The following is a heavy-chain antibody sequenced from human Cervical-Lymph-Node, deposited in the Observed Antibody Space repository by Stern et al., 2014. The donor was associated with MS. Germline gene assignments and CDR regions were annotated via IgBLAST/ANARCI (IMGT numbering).Heavy chain of an antibody. Sequence: VQLVASGAEVKKPGESLKISCKLSGYSFTIYYIAWVRQMPGKGLEWMGVIYPYASDTTYSPSFQGQVTISADKSITTAYLQWSSLRASDTAMYYCARHVQGFDYWGQGTLVTVSS. J-gene: IGHJ4*02. CDR3: ARHVQGFDY. V-gene: IGHV5-51*01. CDR1: GYSFTIYY. CDR2: IYPYASDT.